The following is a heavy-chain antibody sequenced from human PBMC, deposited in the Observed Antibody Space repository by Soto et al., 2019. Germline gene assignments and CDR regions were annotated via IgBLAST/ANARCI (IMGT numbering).Heavy chain of an antibody. CDR3: ARDLGAQIVEY. J-gene: IGHJ4*02. D-gene: IGHD1-26*01. Sequence: QVQLVQSGAEVKKPGASVKVSCKASGYTFISYGISWVRQAPGQGLEWRGWIRGYNGNTKYAQKLQGSGTITTDNSTSKAFNELRSRRSDDTAVYYCARDLGAQIVEYWGQGTLGTVSS. CDR1: GYTFISYG. CDR2: IRGYNGNT. V-gene: IGHV1-18*01.